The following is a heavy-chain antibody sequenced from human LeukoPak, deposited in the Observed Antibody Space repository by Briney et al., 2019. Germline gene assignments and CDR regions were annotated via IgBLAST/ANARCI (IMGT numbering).Heavy chain of an antibody. Sequence: SETLSLTCAVYGGSFSGYYWSWIRQPPGKGLEWIGEINHSGSTNYNPSLKSRVTISVDTSKNQFSLKLSSVTAADTAVYYCARGIVHYYGSGRQRFDPWGQGTLVTVPS. CDR3: ARGIVHYYGSGRQRFDP. CDR2: INHSGST. CDR1: GGSFSGYY. J-gene: IGHJ5*02. V-gene: IGHV4-34*01. D-gene: IGHD3-10*01.